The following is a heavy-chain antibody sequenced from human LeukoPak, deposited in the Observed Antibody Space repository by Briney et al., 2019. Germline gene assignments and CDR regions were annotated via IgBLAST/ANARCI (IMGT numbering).Heavy chain of an antibody. Sequence: QPGGSLRLSCAASGFTFSSYDMHWVRQATGKGLEWVSAIGTAGDTYYPGSVKGRFTISRENAKNSLYLQMSSLRAGDTAVYYCARGVAVGSPYYFDYWGQGTLVTVSS. V-gene: IGHV3-13*01. J-gene: IGHJ4*02. CDR1: GFTFSSYD. CDR3: ARGVAVGSPYYFDY. D-gene: IGHD6-19*01. CDR2: IGTAGDT.